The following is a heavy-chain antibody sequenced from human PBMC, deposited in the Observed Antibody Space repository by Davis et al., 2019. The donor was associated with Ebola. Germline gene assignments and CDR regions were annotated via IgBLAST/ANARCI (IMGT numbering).Heavy chain of an antibody. Sequence: HSQTLSLTCAISGDSVSGKSGAWNWIRQSPSRGLEWLGRTYYTSKWYNHYAASVKSRTTINADTSKNQFSLHLNSVTPEDTAVYYCARVSWGLSKAFDNWGQGTLVTVSS. V-gene: IGHV6-1*01. J-gene: IGHJ4*02. CDR2: TYYTSKWYN. CDR1: GDSVSGKSGA. D-gene: IGHD3-16*01. CDR3: ARVSWGLSKAFDN.